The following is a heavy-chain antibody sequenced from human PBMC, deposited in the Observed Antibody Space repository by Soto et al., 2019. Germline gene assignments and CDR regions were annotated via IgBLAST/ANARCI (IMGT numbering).Heavy chain of an antibody. CDR2: INHSGST. V-gene: IGHV4-34*01. CDR1: GGSFSGYY. J-gene: IGHJ4*02. CDR3: ARGRIAAAGTRGGDY. D-gene: IGHD6-13*01. Sequence: SETLSLTCAVYGGSFSGYYWSWIRQPPGKGLEWIGEINHSGSTNYNPSLKSRVTISVDTSKNQFSLKLSSVTAADTAAYYCARGRIAAAGTRGGDYWGQGTLVTVSS.